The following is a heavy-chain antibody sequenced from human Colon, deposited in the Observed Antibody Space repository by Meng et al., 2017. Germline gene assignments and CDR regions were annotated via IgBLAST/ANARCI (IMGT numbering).Heavy chain of an antibody. V-gene: IGHV4-61*01. CDR1: GASVSDTNYA. D-gene: IGHD7-27*01. Sequence: HVQLHGSGPGRVRPAGTLSLTCTASGASVSDTNYAGCWILQPPGKRLELIGYGSTNHNPSLKSRVTISVDTSKNQFSLTLNSVTAADTAVYYCARDNWGSLDYWGQGTLVTVSS. CDR2: GST. CDR3: ARDNWGSLDY. J-gene: IGHJ4*02.